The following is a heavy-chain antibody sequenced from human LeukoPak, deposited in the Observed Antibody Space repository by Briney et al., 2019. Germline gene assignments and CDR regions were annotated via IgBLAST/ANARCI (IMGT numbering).Heavy chain of an antibody. CDR2: INPNSGAT. J-gene: IGHJ4*02. Sequence: GASVKVSCKASGYTFTGYYMHWVRQAPGQGLEWMGWINPNSGATNCAQKFQGRVTMTRDTSISTAYMELSSLRSDDTAVYYCARGCSVSGNSRGLDYWGQGTLVTVSS. CDR1: GYTFTGYY. V-gene: IGHV1-2*02. CDR3: ARGCSVSGNSRGLDY. D-gene: IGHD4-23*01.